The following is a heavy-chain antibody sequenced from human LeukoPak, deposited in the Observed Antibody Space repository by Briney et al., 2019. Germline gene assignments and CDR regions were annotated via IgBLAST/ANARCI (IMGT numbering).Heavy chain of an antibody. V-gene: IGHV3-21*01. CDR1: GFTFSSYS. CDR2: ISSSSSYI. J-gene: IGHJ4*02. CDR3: AREPGIAAVGNHFDY. Sequence: GGSLRLSCAASGFTFSSYSMNWVRQAPGKGLEWVSSISSSSSYIYYADSVKGRFTISRDNAKNSLYLQMNSLRAEDTAVYYCAREPGIAAVGNHFDYWGQGTLVTVSS. D-gene: IGHD6-13*01.